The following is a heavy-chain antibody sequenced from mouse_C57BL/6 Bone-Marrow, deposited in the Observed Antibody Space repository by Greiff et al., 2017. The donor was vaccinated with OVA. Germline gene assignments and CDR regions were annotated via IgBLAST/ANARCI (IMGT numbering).Heavy chain of an antibody. CDR3: ARRDSSGYLFDY. CDR1: GYSFTDYT. CDR2: INPNNGIT. V-gene: IGHV1-39*01. J-gene: IGHJ2*01. D-gene: IGHD3-2*02. Sequence: EVQLQQSGPELVKPGASVKISCKASGYSFTDYTRNWVKQSNGKSLEWIGVINPNNGITSYNQKFKGKATLTVDQSSSTAYMQLNSLTSEDSAVYYCARRDSSGYLFDYWGQGTTLTVSS.